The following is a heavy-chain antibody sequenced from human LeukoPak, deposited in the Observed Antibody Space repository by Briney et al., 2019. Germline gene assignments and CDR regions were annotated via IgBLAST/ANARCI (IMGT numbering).Heavy chain of an antibody. CDR3: ARGYSSGWYVPVVTAIGYFDY. CDR2: INPSGGST. J-gene: IGHJ4*02. D-gene: IGHD6-19*01. V-gene: IGHV1-46*01. Sequence: ASVKVSCKASGYTFTSYYMHWVRQAPGQGLEWMGIINPSGGSTSYAQKFQGRVTMTRDTSTSTVYMELSSLRSEDTAVYYCARGYSSGWYVPVVTAIGYFDYWGQGTLVTVSS. CDR1: GYTFTSYY.